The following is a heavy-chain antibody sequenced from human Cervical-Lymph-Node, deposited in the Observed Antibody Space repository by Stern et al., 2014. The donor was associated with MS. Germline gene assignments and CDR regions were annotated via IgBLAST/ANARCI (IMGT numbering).Heavy chain of an antibody. CDR3: ARSGGSF. Sequence: QVQLVQSGPEVKKPGASVKVSCKASGYTFTNYGINWVRQAPGQGLEWMVCISTNNGNTHYALNIQGRVTMTTDTSTTTAYMELRSLRSDDTAVYYCARSGGSFWGRGTLVTVSS. CDR1: GYTFTNYG. CDR2: ISTNNGNT. V-gene: IGHV1-18*01. J-gene: IGHJ4*02. D-gene: IGHD2-15*01.